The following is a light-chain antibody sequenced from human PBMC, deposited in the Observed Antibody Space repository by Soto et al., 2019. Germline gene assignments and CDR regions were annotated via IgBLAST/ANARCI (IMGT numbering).Light chain of an antibody. CDR3: LQDYNYPLT. Sequence: AIQMTQSPSSLSASVGDRVTITCRASQGIRNDLGWYQQKPGEAPKVLIYVTSNLQSGVPSRFSGSGSGTDFALTISGLQPEDFANYYCLQDYNYPLTFGGGTKVEIK. J-gene: IGKJ4*01. V-gene: IGKV1-6*01. CDR1: QGIRND. CDR2: VTS.